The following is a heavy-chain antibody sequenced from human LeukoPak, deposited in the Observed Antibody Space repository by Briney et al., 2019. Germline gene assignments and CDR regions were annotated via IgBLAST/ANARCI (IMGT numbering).Heavy chain of an antibody. CDR3: ARSPHYDSSGYYYPRFDY. Sequence: SETLSLTCTVSGGSISSYYWSWIRQPPGKGLEWIGYIYYSGSTNYNPSLKSRVTISVDTSKNQFSLKLRSVTAADTAVYYCARSPHYDSSGYYYPRFDYWGQGTLVTVSS. CDR2: IYYSGST. J-gene: IGHJ4*02. V-gene: IGHV4-59*01. D-gene: IGHD3-22*01. CDR1: GGSISSYY.